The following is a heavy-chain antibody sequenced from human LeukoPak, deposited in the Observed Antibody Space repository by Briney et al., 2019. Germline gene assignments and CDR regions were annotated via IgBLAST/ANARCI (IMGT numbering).Heavy chain of an antibody. J-gene: IGHJ4*02. V-gene: IGHV3-23*01. Sequence: GGSLRLSCAASGVTFSSYAMTWVRQAPGKGLEWVSSITGSGDTTYYADSVKARFTVSRDNSKNPMYLQMSSLRAEDAALYYCAKDGAGTSCGADCLNYWGQGTLVTVSS. CDR2: ITGSGDTT. D-gene: IGHD2-21*02. CDR3: AKDGAGTSCGADCLNY. CDR1: GVTFSSYA.